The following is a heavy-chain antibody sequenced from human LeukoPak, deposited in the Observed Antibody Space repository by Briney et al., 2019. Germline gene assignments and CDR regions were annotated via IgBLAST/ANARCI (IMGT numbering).Heavy chain of an antibody. D-gene: IGHD1-26*01. V-gene: IGHV3-30-3*01. CDR1: GFTFSSYA. J-gene: IGHJ4*02. CDR3: ARDGSWELLLDYFDY. Sequence: GRSLRLSCAASGFTFSSYAMHWVRQAPGKGLEWVAVISYDGSNKYYADSVKGRFTISRDNSKNTLYLQMNSLRAEDTAVYYCARDGSWELLLDYFDYWGQGTLVTVSS. CDR2: ISYDGSNK.